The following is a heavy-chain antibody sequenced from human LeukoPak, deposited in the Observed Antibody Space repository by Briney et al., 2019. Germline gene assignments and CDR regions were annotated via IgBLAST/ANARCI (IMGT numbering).Heavy chain of an antibody. D-gene: IGHD5-18*01. CDR3: ARANSGYSYYF. CDR2: IYYSGST. V-gene: IGHV4-59*12. CDR1: GGSISSYY. Sequence: PSEILSLTCTVSGGSISSYYWSWIRQPPGKGLEWIGYIYYSGSTNYNPSLKSRVTISVDKSKNQFSLKLSSVTAADTAVYYCARANSGYSYYFWGQGTLVTVSS. J-gene: IGHJ4*02.